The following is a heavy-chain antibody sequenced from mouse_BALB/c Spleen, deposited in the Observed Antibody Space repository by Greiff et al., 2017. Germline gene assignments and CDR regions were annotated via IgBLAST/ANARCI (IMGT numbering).Heavy chain of an antibody. J-gene: IGHJ3*01. CDR2: ISYDGSN. CDR1: GYSITSGYY. D-gene: IGHD2-3*01. Sequence: EVKLVESGPGLVKPSQSLSLTCSVTGYSITSGYYWNWIRQFPGNKLEWMGYISYDGSNNYNPSLKNRISITRDTSKNQFFLKLNSVTTEDTATYYCARVSDGYYPSWFAYWGQGTLVTVSA. CDR3: ARVSDGYYPSWFAY. V-gene: IGHV3-6*02.